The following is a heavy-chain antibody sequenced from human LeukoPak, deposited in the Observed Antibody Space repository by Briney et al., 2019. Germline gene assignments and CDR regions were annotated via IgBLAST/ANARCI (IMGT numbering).Heavy chain of an antibody. J-gene: IGHJ4*02. D-gene: IGHD3-9*01. V-gene: IGHV3-30*02. CDR2: IQYDGSNE. CDR1: RSTFSSYG. CDR3: AKGYYFDILSGYSSLDS. Sequence: GGSLRLSCAASRSTFSSYGMHWVRQAPGKGLEWVAYIQYDGSNEQYADSVKGRFTISRDDSKNTLYLQMNSLRAEDTAAYYCAKGYYFDILSGYSSLDSWGQGTLVTVSS.